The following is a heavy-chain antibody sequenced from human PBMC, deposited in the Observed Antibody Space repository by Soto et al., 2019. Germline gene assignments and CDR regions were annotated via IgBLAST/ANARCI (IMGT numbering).Heavy chain of an antibody. CDR3: AKDPPKLSYYYMDV. D-gene: IGHD2-15*01. V-gene: IGHV3-30*18. CDR1: GFTFSRYG. Sequence: QVQLVESGGGVVQPGRSLRLSCAASGFTFSRYGMHWVRQAPGKGLEWVAVISYDGSNKYYADSVKGRFTISRDNSKNTLYLQMNSLTAEDTAVYYCAKDPPKLSYYYMDVWGNGPTVTVSS. J-gene: IGHJ6*03. CDR2: ISYDGSNK.